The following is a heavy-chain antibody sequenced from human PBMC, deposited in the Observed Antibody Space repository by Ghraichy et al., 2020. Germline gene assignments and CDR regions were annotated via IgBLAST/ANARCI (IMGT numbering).Heavy chain of an antibody. CDR2: ISGYNGIT. CDR1: GYTFSTYG. CDR3: ARVYYDFGSGSYTYYYGLDV. D-gene: IGHD3-3*01. Sequence: ASVKVSCKSSGYTFSTYGITWVRQAPGQGLEWMGWISGYNGITNYTQKLQDRLTMTTDTSTSTVYMELRSLTSGDTAVYYCARVYYDFGSGSYTYYYGLDVWGQGTTVTVSS. V-gene: IGHV1-18*04. J-gene: IGHJ6*02.